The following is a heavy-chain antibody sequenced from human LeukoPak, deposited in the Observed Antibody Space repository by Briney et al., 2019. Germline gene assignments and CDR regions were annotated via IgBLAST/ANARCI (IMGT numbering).Heavy chain of an antibody. V-gene: IGHV4-39*01. J-gene: IGHJ4*02. CDR3: ARRYDYVSY. D-gene: IGHD3-16*01. CDR1: GGSISSSSYY. CDR2: IYYSGST. Sequence: SETLSLTCTVSGGSISSSSYYWGWIRQPPGKGLEWIGSIYYSGSTYYNPSLKSRVTISVDTSKNQFSLKLSSVTAADTAVYYCARRYDYVSYWGQGTLVTVSS.